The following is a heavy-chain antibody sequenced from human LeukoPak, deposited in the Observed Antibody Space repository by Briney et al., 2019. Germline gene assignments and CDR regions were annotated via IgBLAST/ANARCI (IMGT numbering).Heavy chain of an antibody. CDR2: ISGSGGST. CDR1: GFTFSSYG. Sequence: GGSLRLSCAASGFTFSSYGMSWVRQAPGKGLEWVSAISGSGGSTYYADSVKGRFTISRDNSKNTLYLQMNSLRAEDTAVYYCAKEGYYGSGSYRHDAFDIWGQGTMVTVSS. J-gene: IGHJ3*02. V-gene: IGHV3-23*01. CDR3: AKEGYYGSGSYRHDAFDI. D-gene: IGHD3-10*01.